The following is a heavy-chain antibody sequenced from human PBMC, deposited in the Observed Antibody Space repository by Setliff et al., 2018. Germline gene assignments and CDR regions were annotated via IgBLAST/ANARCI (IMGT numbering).Heavy chain of an antibody. CDR3: ARIMGIVGDNWFDP. J-gene: IGHJ5*02. Sequence: ASVKVSCKASGYTFTGYYMHWVRQAPGQGLEWMGRVNPNSGGTNYAQKFQGRVTMTRDTSISTAYMELSRLRSDDTAVYYCARIMGIVGDNWFDPWGQGTLVTVSS. D-gene: IGHD1-26*01. CDR1: GYTFTGYY. CDR2: VNPNSGGT. V-gene: IGHV1-2*06.